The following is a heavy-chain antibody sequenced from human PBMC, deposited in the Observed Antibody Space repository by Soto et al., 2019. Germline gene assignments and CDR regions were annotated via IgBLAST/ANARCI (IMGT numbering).Heavy chain of an antibody. CDR1: GFTFSSYG. Sequence: PGGSLSLSCAASGFTFSSYGMHWVRQAPGKGLEWVAVIWYDGSNKYYADSVKGRFTISRDNSKNTLYLQMNSLRAEDTAVYYCARGQPMSYYYGMDVWGQGTTVTVSS. V-gene: IGHV3-33*01. J-gene: IGHJ6*02. CDR3: ARGQPMSYYYGMDV. CDR2: IWYDGSNK.